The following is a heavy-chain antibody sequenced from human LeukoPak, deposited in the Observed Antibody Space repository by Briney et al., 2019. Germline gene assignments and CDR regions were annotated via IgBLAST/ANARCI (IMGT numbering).Heavy chain of an antibody. CDR1: VGTFSSYT. V-gene: IGHV1-69*10. D-gene: IGHD4-17*01. J-gene: IGHJ6*03. CDR3: ARDYGDYYYYYCYMDV. CDR2: IIPILGIA. Sequence: SVKVSCKASVGTFSSYTISWVRHAPGQGLEWMGRIIPILGIANYAQKFQGRVTITADKSTSTAYMELSSLRSEDTAVYYCARDYGDYYYYYCYMDVWGKGTTVTVSS.